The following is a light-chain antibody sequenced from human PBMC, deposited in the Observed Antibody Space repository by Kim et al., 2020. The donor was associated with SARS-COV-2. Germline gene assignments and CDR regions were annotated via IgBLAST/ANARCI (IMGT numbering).Light chain of an antibody. Sequence: DIQLTQSPSFLSASVGDRVTITCRASQGISSYLAWYQQKPGKAPKLLIYAASTLQSGVPSRFSGSGSGTEFTLTISSLQPEEFATYYCQQLNSYLYTFGQGTKLEI. CDR2: AAS. CDR1: QGISSY. J-gene: IGKJ2*01. CDR3: QQLNSYLYT. V-gene: IGKV1-9*01.